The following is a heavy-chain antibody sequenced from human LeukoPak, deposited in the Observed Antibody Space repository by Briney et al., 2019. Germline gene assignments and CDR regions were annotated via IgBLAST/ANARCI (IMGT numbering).Heavy chain of an antibody. CDR2: ISSSSSYI. D-gene: IGHD6-19*01. Sequence: GGSLRLSCAASGFTFSSYSMNWVRQAPGKGLEGGSSISSSSSYIYYADSVKGRFTISRDNAKNSLYLQMNSLRAEDTAVYYCARESSREAVAGTNYYYYYYMDVWGKGTTVTVSS. V-gene: IGHV3-21*01. CDR3: ARESSREAVAGTNYYYYYYMDV. CDR1: GFTFSSYS. J-gene: IGHJ6*03.